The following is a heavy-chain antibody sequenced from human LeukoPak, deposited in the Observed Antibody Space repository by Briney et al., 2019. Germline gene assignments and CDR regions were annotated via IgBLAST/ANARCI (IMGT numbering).Heavy chain of an antibody. CDR2: ISYDGGYK. V-gene: IGHV3-30-3*01. CDR1: GFTFSSYA. CDR3: ARGYCSSPSCWGFDY. D-gene: IGHD2-2*01. Sequence: QSGRSLRLSCAASGFTFSSYAMHWVRQAPGKGLEWVAVISYDGGYKYCADSVKGRFTISRDNSKNTLYSQINSMRVEDMAVYYCARGYCSSPSCWGFDYWGQGTLVTVSS. J-gene: IGHJ4*02.